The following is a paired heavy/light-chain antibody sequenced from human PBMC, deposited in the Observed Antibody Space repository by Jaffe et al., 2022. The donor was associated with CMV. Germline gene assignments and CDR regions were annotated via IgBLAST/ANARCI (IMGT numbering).Light chain of an antibody. V-gene: IGKV3-20*01. CDR3: QHDET. Sequence: EIVLTQSPGTLSLSPGERATLSCGASQSVSSSYLAWYHQKPGQAPRLLIYGAYTRATGTPERFSGSGSGTDFTLTISRLEPEDFAVYYCQHDETFGPGTKVEI. CDR1: QSVSSSY. J-gene: IGKJ3*01. CDR2: GAY.
Heavy chain of an antibody. J-gene: IGHJ6*02. Sequence: QVQLQESGPGLVKPSETLSLTCTVSGGSLVSYYWSWIRQSPGKGLEWIGCIYFSGTTSYNPSLKSRVTISLDTSKNHFSLRLSSVTSADTAVYYCARTYNSRAMDVWGQGTTVTVSS. V-gene: IGHV4-59*01. CDR3: ARTYNSRAMDV. D-gene: IGHD6-19*01. CDR2: IYFSGTT. CDR1: GGSLVSYY.